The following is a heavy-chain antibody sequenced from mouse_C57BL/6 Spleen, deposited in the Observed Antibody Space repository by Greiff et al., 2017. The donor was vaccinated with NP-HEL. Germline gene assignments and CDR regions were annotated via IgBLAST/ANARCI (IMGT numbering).Heavy chain of an antibody. CDR3: ARYGLRRGEYFDY. CDR2: IYPGDGDT. D-gene: IGHD2-2*01. J-gene: IGHJ2*01. Sequence: QVQLQQSGPELVKPGASVKISCKASGYAFSSSWMNWVKQRPGKGLEWIGRIYPGDGDTNYNGKFKGKATLTADKSSSTAYMQLSSLTSEDSAVYFCARYGLRRGEYFDYWGQGTTLTVSS. CDR1: GYAFSSSW. V-gene: IGHV1-82*01.